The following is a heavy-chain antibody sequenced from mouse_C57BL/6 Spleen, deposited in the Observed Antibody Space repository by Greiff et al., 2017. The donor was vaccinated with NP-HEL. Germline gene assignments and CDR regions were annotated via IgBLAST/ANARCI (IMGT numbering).Heavy chain of an antibody. CDR3: ARCYYGYDDDAMDY. V-gene: IGHV1-54*01. D-gene: IGHD2-2*01. CDR2: INPGSGGT. Sequence: VQLQQSGAELVRPGTSVKVSCKASGYAFTNYLIEWVKQRPGQGLEWIGVINPGSGGTNYNEKFKGKATLTADKSSSTAYMQLSSLTSEDSAVYFCARCYYGYDDDAMDYWGQGTSVTVSS. CDR1: GYAFTNYL. J-gene: IGHJ4*01.